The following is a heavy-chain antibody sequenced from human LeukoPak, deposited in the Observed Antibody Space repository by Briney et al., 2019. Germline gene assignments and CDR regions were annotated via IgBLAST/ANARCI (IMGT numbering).Heavy chain of an antibody. J-gene: IGHJ4*02. Sequence: PSETLSLTCAVSGGSINNYYWSWIRQPPGKGLEWIGYIYDSGSTNYNPSLKSRVTISLDTSKTQFSLKLSSVTAADTAVYYCARARSSGYPDYWGQGTLVTVSS. V-gene: IGHV4-59*01. CDR3: ARARSSGYPDY. CDR2: IYDSGST. CDR1: GGSINNYY. D-gene: IGHD3-22*01.